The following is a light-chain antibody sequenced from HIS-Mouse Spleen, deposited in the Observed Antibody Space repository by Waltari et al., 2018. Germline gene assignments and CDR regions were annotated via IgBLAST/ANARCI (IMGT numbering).Light chain of an antibody. CDR2: GAS. V-gene: IGKV3-15*01. CDR3: QQYNNWPPIT. J-gene: IGKJ5*01. CDR1: QSVSSN. Sequence: EIVMTQSPATLSVSPGERATLSCRSSQSVSSNLAWYQQKPGQAPRLLIYGASTRATGIPARFSVSGSGTEFTLTISSMQSEDFAVYYCQQYNNWPPITFGQGTRLEIK.